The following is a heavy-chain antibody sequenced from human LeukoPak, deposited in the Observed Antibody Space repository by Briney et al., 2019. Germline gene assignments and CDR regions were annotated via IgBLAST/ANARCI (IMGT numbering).Heavy chain of an antibody. Sequence: GGSLRLSCAASGFTVSSNYMSWVRQAPGKGLEWGSIIYSGGSTYYADSVKGRFTISRDNSKNTLYLQMNSLRAEDTAVYYCASDSPYYYDSSGYPGGYFDYWGQGTLVTVSS. D-gene: IGHD3-22*01. V-gene: IGHV3-66*01. CDR2: IYSGGST. CDR3: ASDSPYYYDSSGYPGGYFDY. CDR1: GFTVSSNY. J-gene: IGHJ4*02.